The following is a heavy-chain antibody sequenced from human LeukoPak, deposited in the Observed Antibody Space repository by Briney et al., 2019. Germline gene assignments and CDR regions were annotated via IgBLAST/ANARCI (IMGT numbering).Heavy chain of an antibody. J-gene: IGHJ5*02. Sequence: GGSLRLSCVPPGFTLDDDATCWGRESPRESGERGSGISWNRGSIDSAEPAKGRYTISRDHAKHSLYLQMNSLRAEDTALYYCAKDSGAITGTRNWFDPWGQRTLVTVSS. CDR3: AKDSGAITGTRNWFDP. V-gene: IGHV3-9*01. CDR2: ISWNRGSI. D-gene: IGHD1-7*01. CDR1: GFTLDDDA.